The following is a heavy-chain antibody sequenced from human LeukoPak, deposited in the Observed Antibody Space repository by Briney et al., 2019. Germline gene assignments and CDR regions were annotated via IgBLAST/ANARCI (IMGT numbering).Heavy chain of an antibody. Sequence: GGSLRLSCAASGFTFSSYAMNWVRQAPGKGLEWVSSFGGNGGNTYYADSVRGRFSISRDNSKNTLYLQMNSLRAEDTAIYFCAKSLNWNFESWGRGTLVTVAS. J-gene: IGHJ4*02. CDR3: AKSLNWNFES. CDR2: FGGNGGNT. D-gene: IGHD1-1*01. V-gene: IGHV3-23*01. CDR1: GFTFSSYA.